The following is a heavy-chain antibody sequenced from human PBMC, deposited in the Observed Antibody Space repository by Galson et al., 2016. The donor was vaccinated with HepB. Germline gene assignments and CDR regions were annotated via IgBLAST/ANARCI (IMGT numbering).Heavy chain of an antibody. CDR3: ARQRDFYLETSGYAGQDAFDI. Sequence: SLRLSCAASGFIFSNYEMDWVRQAPGKGLEWVSKISQTGTKSSYIESVKGRFTISRDNTKSSLYLEMKSLRAEDTATYYCARQRDFYLETSGYAGQDAFDIWGQGTKVTVSS. D-gene: IGHD3-22*01. V-gene: IGHV3-48*03. CDR2: ISQTGTKS. J-gene: IGHJ3*02. CDR1: GFIFSNYE.